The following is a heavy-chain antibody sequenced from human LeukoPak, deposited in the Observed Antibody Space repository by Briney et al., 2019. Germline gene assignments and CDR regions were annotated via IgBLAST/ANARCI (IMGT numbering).Heavy chain of an antibody. CDR2: ISDSGGTT. CDR1: GFTFSSYA. CDR3: AKVLFATALTTILDS. V-gene: IGHV3-23*01. Sequence: GGSLRLSCAASGFTFSSYAMCWVRQAPGEGLEWVSGISDSGGTTFHADSVKGRFTISKDNSKNTLYMQMDSLRAEDTAVYYCAKVLFATALTTILDSWGQGTLVTVSS. J-gene: IGHJ4*02. D-gene: IGHD4-17*01.